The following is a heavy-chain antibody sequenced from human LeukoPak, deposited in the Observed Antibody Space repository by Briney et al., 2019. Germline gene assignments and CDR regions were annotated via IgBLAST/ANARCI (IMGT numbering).Heavy chain of an antibody. CDR2: INQDGSEI. J-gene: IGHJ1*01. V-gene: IGHV3-7*03. D-gene: IGHD6-19*01. Sequence: PGGSLRLSCAASGFTFSSYSMNWVRQAPGKGLEWVAHINQDGSEIYSVDSVRGRFTISRDNVKNSLFLQINILRAEDTAVYYCARSGMAVAATPWDWGQGTLVTVSS. CDR3: ARSGMAVAATPWD. CDR1: GFTFSSYS.